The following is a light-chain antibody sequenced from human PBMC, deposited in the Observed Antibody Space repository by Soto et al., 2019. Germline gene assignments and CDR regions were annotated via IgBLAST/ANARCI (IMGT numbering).Light chain of an antibody. CDR1: QSVSSTY. CDR2: GAS. V-gene: IGKV3-20*01. Sequence: EIVLTQSPCTLSLSPGERATLSCRASQSVSSTYIAWYQQNPGRAPRLLIYGASSRATGIPDRFSGSGSGTDFTLTISRLEPEDFAVYFCQQYGRSPPFTFGQGTKVDIK. J-gene: IGKJ2*01. CDR3: QQYGRSPPFT.